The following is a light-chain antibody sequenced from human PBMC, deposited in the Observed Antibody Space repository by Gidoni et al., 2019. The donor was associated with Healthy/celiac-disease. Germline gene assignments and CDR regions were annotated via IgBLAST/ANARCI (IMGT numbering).Light chain of an antibody. CDR2: KAS. J-gene: IGKJ1*01. CDR3: QQYNSYSRT. CDR1: QSICSW. V-gene: IGKV1-5*03. Sequence: DIQMTQSPSTLSASVGDRVTITCRASQSICSWLAWYQQKPGKAPKLLIYKASSLESGVPSRFSGSGSGTEFTLTISSLQPDDCATYYCQQYNSYSRTFGQGTKVEIK.